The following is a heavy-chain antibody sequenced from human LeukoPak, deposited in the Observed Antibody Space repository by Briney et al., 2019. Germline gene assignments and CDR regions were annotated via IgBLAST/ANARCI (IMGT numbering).Heavy chain of an antibody. D-gene: IGHD2-15*01. Sequence: PSETLSLTCTVSGGSISSYYWTWIRQPPGKGLEWIGYIYYRGNTTYNPSLKSRVTISVDTSKNQFSLRLSSVTATDTAVYYCARERLGYCTGGSCYPFDFWGQGALVTVSS. V-gene: IGHV4-59*12. CDR3: ARERLGYCTGGSCYPFDF. CDR1: GGSISSYY. CDR2: IYYRGNT. J-gene: IGHJ4*02.